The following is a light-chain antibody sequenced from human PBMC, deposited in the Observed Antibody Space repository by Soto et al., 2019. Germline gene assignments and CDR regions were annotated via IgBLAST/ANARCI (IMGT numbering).Light chain of an antibody. CDR2: GVS. Sequence: EIVMTQSPATLSVSPGERATLSCRASQSMSGELAWYQQRPGQPPRLLSYGVSTRATGVPDRFSGSGSGSDFTLTISGRQSDDFAGYYCQQGHDWPLTLGQGTRL. V-gene: IGKV3-15*01. CDR1: QSMSGE. J-gene: IGKJ2*01. CDR3: QQGHDWPLT.